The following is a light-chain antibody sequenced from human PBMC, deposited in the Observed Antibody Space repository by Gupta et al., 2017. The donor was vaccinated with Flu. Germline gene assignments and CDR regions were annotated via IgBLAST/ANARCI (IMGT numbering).Light chain of an antibody. CDR3: NSYAGTNDLV. V-gene: IGLV2-8*01. J-gene: IGLJ2*01. CDR2: DLS. CDR1: SSDVGGYNF. Sequence: QSALTQPPTASGPLGQSVTISCTGSSSDVGGYNFVSWYQQHSGKAPKLMIYDLSRRPSGIPVRFSGSQSGNTASLTISGLQAEDEAHYYCNSYAGTNDLVFGGGTRLTVL.